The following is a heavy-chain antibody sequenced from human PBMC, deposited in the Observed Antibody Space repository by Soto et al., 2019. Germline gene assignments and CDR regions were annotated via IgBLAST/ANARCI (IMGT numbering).Heavy chain of an antibody. CDR2: IYYSGST. Sequence: QVQLQESGPGLVKPSQTLSLTCTVSGGSISSGGYYWSWIRQHPGKGLEWIGYIYYSGSTYYNPSLNSRVNISVDTSKNRFSLKLSSVTAADTAVYYCARDRASSGWDEWGHGTLVAVSA. CDR3: ARDRASSGWDE. V-gene: IGHV4-31*03. D-gene: IGHD6-19*01. J-gene: IGHJ4*01. CDR1: GGSISSGGYY.